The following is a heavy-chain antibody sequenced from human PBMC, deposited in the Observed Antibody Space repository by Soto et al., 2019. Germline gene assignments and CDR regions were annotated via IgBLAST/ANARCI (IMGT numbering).Heavy chain of an antibody. CDR1: GYTFTSYG. D-gene: IGHD1-26*01. CDR2: ISAYNGNT. V-gene: IGHV1-18*01. Sequence: QVQLVQSGAEVKKPGASVKVSCKTSGYTFTSYGIIWVRQAPGQGLEWMGWISAYNGNTNYAEKLQGRATMTTGTSPSTAYMELRSLRSGDTGVYYCARDHVVRGNYYDYWGQGTLVTVSS. J-gene: IGHJ4*02. CDR3: ARDHVVRGNYYDY.